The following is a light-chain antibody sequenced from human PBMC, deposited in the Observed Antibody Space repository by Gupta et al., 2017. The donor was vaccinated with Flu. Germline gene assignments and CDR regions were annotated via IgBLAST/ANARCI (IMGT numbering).Light chain of an antibody. CDR1: LSNLGTNYA. CDR3: QSYDSGLGGVL. Sequence: QSVLTQPPSVSGAPGQRVTISCTGSLSNLGTNYAVHWYQQLPGMAPKLLIYDNTDRPSGVPDRFSGSKSGTSASLAITGLQAEDEADYYCQSYDSGLGGVLFGGGTKLTVL. V-gene: IGLV1-40*01. J-gene: IGLJ2*01. CDR2: DNT.